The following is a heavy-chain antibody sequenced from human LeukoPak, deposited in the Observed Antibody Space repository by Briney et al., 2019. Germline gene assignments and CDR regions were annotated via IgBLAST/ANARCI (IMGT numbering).Heavy chain of an antibody. Sequence: ASVKVSCKASGYTFTSYGISWVRQAPGQGLEWMGWISAYNGNTNYAQKLQGRVTMTTDTSTSTAYMELRSLRAEDTAVYYCAKSAIFGVVTYYFDYWGQGTLVTVSS. CDR2: ISAYNGNT. CDR1: GYTFTSYG. V-gene: IGHV1-18*01. CDR3: AKSAIFGVVTYYFDY. D-gene: IGHD3-3*01. J-gene: IGHJ4*02.